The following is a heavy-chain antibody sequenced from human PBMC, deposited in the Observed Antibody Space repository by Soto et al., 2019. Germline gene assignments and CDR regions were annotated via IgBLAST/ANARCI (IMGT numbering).Heavy chain of an antibody. Sequence: LRLSCAASGFMFSAYTMNWVRQAPGKGLEWLSSISDDSSYIDYADSLRGRFTVSRDNARNSLYLQIDSLGVEDTAVYYCATPYYFNHWGTGTLVTVS. CDR1: GFMFSAYT. CDR2: ISDDSSYI. J-gene: IGHJ1*01. D-gene: IGHD3-16*01. V-gene: IGHV3-21*06. CDR3: ATPYYFNH.